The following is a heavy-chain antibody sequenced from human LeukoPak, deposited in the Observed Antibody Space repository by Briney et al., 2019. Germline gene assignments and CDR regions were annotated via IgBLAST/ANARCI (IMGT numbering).Heavy chain of an antibody. V-gene: IGHV3-74*01. D-gene: IGHD2-15*01. CDR1: GFTFSNYW. Sequence: GGSLRLSCVTSGFTFSNYWMHWVRQAPGKGLVWVSRISGDGSDTTYADTAKGRFTISRDNAKNSLYLQMNSLRAEDTAVYYCARDGYCSGGSCYSIYYYYYMDVWGKGTTVTVSS. J-gene: IGHJ6*03. CDR3: ARDGYCSGGSCYSIYYYYYMDV. CDR2: ISGDGSDT.